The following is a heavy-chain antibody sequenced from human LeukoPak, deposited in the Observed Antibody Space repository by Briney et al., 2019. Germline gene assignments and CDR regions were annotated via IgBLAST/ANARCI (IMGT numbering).Heavy chain of an antibody. CDR2: ISSSSYI. Sequence: GGSLRLSCAASGFTFSSYSMNWVRQAPGKGLEWVSSISSSSYIYYADSVKGRFTISRDNAKNSLYLQMNSLRAEDTAVYYCARDLRRELRGALYYWGQGTLVTVSS. J-gene: IGHJ4*02. V-gene: IGHV3-21*01. CDR3: ARDLRRELRGALYY. D-gene: IGHD1-26*01. CDR1: GFTFSSYS.